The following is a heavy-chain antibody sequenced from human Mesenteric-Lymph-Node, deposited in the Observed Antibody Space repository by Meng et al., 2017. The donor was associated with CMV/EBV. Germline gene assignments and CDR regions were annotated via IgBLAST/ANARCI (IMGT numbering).Heavy chain of an antibody. CDR1: GGTFSSYA. D-gene: IGHD2-15*01. CDR3: ASRGRYCSGGSCYVAFDY. CDR2: IIPIFGTA. Sequence: SVKVSCKASGGTFSSYAISWVRQAPGQGLEWMGGIIPIFGTANYAQKFQGRVTITTDESTSTAYMELSSLRSEDTAVYYCASRGRYCSGGSCYVAFDYWGQGTLVTVSS. J-gene: IGHJ4*02. V-gene: IGHV1-69*05.